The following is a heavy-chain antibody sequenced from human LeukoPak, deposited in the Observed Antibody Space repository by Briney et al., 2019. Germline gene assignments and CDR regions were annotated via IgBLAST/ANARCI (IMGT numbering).Heavy chain of an antibody. D-gene: IGHD4-17*01. CDR3: ARAVSASTVYYFDY. CDR1: GGSISSDY. Sequence: SETLSLTCIVSGGSISSDYWNWLRQPPGKGLEWIGYIYYSGSTNYNPSLKSRVTISVDTTKIQFSLKLSSVTAADTAVYYCARAVSASTVYYFDYWGQGTLVTVSS. CDR2: IYYSGST. V-gene: IGHV4-59*01. J-gene: IGHJ4*02.